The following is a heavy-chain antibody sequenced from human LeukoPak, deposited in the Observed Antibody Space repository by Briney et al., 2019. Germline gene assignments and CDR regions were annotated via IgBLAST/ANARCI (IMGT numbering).Heavy chain of an antibody. Sequence: GGSLRLSCAASGFTFSSYAMSWVRQAPGKGLEWVANIKQDGSEKYYVDSVKGRFTISRDNAKNSLYLQMNSLRAEDTAVYYCARRAVLFDYWGQGTLVTVSS. J-gene: IGHJ4*02. D-gene: IGHD6-19*01. CDR2: IKQDGSEK. CDR3: ARRAVLFDY. V-gene: IGHV3-7*01. CDR1: GFTFSSYA.